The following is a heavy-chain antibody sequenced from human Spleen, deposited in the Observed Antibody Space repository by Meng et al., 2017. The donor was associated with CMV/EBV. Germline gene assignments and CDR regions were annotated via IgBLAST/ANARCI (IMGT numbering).Heavy chain of an antibody. J-gene: IGHJ4*02. Sequence: GSGFTFRNYGMHWGRQAPGKGLEWVAISWFDGSRKYYADSVKGRFTISRDNSKNILYLHMTSLRAEDTAVYYCVKDYRARGGDYFDYWGQGILVTVSS. V-gene: IGHV3-33*06. CDR1: GFTFRNYG. D-gene: IGHD3-10*01. CDR2: SWFDGSRK. CDR3: VKDYRARGGDYFDY.